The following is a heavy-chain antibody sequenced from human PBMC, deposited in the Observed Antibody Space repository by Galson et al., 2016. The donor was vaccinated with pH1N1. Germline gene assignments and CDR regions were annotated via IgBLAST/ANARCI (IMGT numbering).Heavy chain of an antibody. CDR1: GYTFTGYY. J-gene: IGHJ4*02. Sequence: SVKVSCKASGYTFTGYYIHWARQAPGQGLEWMGWIKPNSGDTKYAQKFQGRVTMTRDTSISPAYMELSSLRSDDTAIYYCARGRYCNNRDCFMGIDSWGQGTLVTVSS. CDR2: IKPNSGDT. CDR3: ARGRYCNNRDCFMGIDS. V-gene: IGHV1-2*02. D-gene: IGHD2-8*01.